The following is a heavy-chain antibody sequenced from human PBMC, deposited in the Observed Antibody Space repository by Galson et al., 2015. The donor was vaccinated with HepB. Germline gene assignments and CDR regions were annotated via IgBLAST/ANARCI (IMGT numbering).Heavy chain of an antibody. D-gene: IGHD6-19*01. J-gene: IGHJ4*02. CDR2: ISYDGSNK. CDR3: AKDKGVAVDPGEFDY. CDR1: GFTFSSYG. V-gene: IGHV3-30*18. Sequence: SLRLSCAASGFTFSSYGMHWVRQAPGKGLEWVAVISYDGSNKYYADSVKGRFTISRDNSKNTLYLQMNSLRAEDTAVYYCAKDKGVAVDPGEFDYWGQGTLVTVSS.